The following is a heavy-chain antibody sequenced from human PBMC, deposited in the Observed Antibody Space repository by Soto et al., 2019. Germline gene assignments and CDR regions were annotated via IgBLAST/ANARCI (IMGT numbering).Heavy chain of an antibody. Sequence: GGSLRLSCVASGFTFSSYGMHWVRQAPGKGLEWVAVISYDGSNKYYADSVKGRFTISRDNSKNTLYLQMNSLRAEDTAVYYCAKDIGSRAEYYDFWSGYYRSQRGYYYYGMDVWGQGTTVTVSS. D-gene: IGHD3-3*01. CDR3: AKDIGSRAEYYDFWSGYYRSQRGYYYYGMDV. J-gene: IGHJ6*02. V-gene: IGHV3-30*18. CDR2: ISYDGSNK. CDR1: GFTFSSYG.